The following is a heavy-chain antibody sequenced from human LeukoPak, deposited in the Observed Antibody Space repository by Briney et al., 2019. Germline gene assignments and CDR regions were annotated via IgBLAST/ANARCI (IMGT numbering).Heavy chain of an antibody. D-gene: IGHD3-16*01. Sequence: GGSLRLSCAASGLTSSSTWMHWFRQAPGKGPVWVSRIHSDGSSTIYADSVKGRFTISRDNARNTLYLQMNSLRAEDTAVYYCVRDRYYVPDYWGQGTLVTVSS. CDR3: VRDRYYVPDY. CDR2: IHSDGSST. J-gene: IGHJ4*02. CDR1: GLTSSSTW. V-gene: IGHV3-74*01.